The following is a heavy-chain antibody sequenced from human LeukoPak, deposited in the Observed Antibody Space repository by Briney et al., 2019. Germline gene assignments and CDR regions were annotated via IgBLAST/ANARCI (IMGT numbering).Heavy chain of an antibody. CDR3: AKHPRIQLWLIGVDY. CDR1: GFPFSSYA. J-gene: IGHJ4*02. CDR2: ISNSDDST. D-gene: IGHD5-18*01. Sequence: GESLRLSCAASGFPFSSYAMSWVRQAPGKGLEWVSTISNSDDSTYYADSVKGRFTTSRDNSKNTLYLQMNSLRAEDTAVYYCAKHPRIQLWLIGVDYWGQGTLVTVSS. V-gene: IGHV3-23*01.